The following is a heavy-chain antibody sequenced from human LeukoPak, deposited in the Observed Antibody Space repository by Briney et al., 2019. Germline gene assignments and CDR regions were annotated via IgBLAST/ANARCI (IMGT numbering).Heavy chain of an antibody. CDR1: GYTFTRYG. CDR3: ARYCSSTSCSNYYYYMDV. Sequence: ASVKVSCKASGYTFTRYGISWVRQAPGQGREWMGWISADKGNTNYAQKIQGRVTMTTDTSTSTAYMELRSLRSDDTAVYYCARYCSSTSCSNYYYYMDVWGKGTTVTVSS. J-gene: IGHJ6*03. D-gene: IGHD2-2*01. V-gene: IGHV1-18*01. CDR2: ISADKGNT.